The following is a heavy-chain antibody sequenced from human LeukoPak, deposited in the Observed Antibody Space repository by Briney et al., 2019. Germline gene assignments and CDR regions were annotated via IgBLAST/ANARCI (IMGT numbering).Heavy chain of an antibody. Sequence: GGSLTLSCAAYGFTFSSYSMNWVRQATGKGLEWVSSISSSSRYIYYADSVKGRFTISRDNAKNSLYLQMNSLRAEDTAVYYCAKGSGYEAQYYYYYYMDVWGKGTTVTISS. V-gene: IGHV3-21*01. D-gene: IGHD5-12*01. CDR2: ISSSSRYI. CDR3: AKGSGYEAQYYYYYYMDV. J-gene: IGHJ6*03. CDR1: GFTFSSYS.